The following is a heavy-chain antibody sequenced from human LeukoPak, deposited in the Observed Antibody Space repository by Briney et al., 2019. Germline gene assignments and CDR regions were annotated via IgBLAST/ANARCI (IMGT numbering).Heavy chain of an antibody. D-gene: IGHD1-7*01. Sequence: SETLSLTCTVSGGFISSGGYYWSWIRQHPGKGLEWIGYIYYSGSTYYNPSLKSRVTISVDTSKNQFSLKLSSVTAADTAVYYCARVYNWNYRVDYWGQGTLVTVSS. CDR3: ARVYNWNYRVDY. V-gene: IGHV4-31*03. J-gene: IGHJ4*02. CDR1: GGFISSGGYY. CDR2: IYYSGST.